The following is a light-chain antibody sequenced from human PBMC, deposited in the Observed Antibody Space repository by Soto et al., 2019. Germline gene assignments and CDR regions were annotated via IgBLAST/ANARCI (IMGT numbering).Light chain of an antibody. CDR3: TSYTSSTSAV. Sequence: QSALNQPASVSGSPGQSITISCTGTSSDVGRYNYVSWFQQHPGKAPKLIIFEVSTRPSGVSNRFSGSKSGNTASLTISGLQMEDEADYYCTSYTSSTSAVFGGGTKVTVL. CDR2: EVS. J-gene: IGLJ2*01. CDR1: SSDVGRYNY. V-gene: IGLV2-14*01.